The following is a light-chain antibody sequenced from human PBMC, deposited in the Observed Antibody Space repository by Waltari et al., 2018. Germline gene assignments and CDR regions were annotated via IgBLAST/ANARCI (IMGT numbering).Light chain of an antibody. J-gene: IGLJ1*01. CDR2: DVS. V-gene: IGLV2-14*01. CDR3: SSYTSIIPPFL. Sequence: QSALTQPACVSGAPGQLITIPGTRSSSDLGGYSFVSWYQQHPGKAPKLMIYDVSHRPSGVSNRFSGSKSGNTASLTISGLQPEDEADYYCSSYTSIIPPFLFGTGTKVTVL. CDR1: SSDLGGYSF.